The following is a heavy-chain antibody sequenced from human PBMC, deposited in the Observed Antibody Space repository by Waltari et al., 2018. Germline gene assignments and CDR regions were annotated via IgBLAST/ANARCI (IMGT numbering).Heavy chain of an antibody. CDR1: GFTFSSYG. CDR2: IRYDGSNK. CDR3: AKSDGKKRFCWYFDL. V-gene: IGHV3-30*02. D-gene: IGHD2-15*01. J-gene: IGHJ2*01. Sequence: QVQLVESGGGVVQPGGSLRLSCAASGFTFSSYGMHWVRQAPGKGLEWVAFIRYDGSNKYYADSVKGRFTISRDNSKNTLYLQMNSLRAEDTAVYYCAKSDGKKRFCWYFDLWGRGTLVTVSS.